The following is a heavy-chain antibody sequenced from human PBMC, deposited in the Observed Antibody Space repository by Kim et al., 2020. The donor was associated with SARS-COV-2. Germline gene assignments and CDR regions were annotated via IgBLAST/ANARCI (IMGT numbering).Heavy chain of an antibody. J-gene: IGHJ6*03. Sequence: SETLSLTCTVSGGSISSYYWSWIRQPPGKGLEWIGYIYYSGSTNYNPSLKSRVTISVDTSKNQFSLKLSSVTAADTAVYYCARGRDYYDSSGYYYNYYYYMDVWGKGTTVTVSS. V-gene: IGHV4-59*01. D-gene: IGHD3-22*01. CDR3: ARGRDYYDSSGYYYNYYYYMDV. CDR1: GGSISSYY. CDR2: IYYSGST.